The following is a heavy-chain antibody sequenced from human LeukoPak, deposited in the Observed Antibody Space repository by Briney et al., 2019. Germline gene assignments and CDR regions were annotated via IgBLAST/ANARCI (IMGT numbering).Heavy chain of an antibody. CDR2: NHDSRST. J-gene: IGHJ6*03. CDR3: AREQGPVAARLNYYYYYMDV. Sequence: SETLSLTRSVCGRSIRSHYWNWIRQPPGKGLEWSEHNHDSRSTTSKPSLNSRVAISVDTSKNHFSLRLTSVTAADTAVYYCAREQGPVAARLNYYYYYMDVWGEGTTVTVSS. D-gene: IGHD6-6*01. CDR1: GRSIRSHY. V-gene: IGHV4-59*11.